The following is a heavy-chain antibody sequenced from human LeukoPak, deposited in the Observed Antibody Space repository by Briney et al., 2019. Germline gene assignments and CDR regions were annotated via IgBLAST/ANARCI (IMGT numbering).Heavy chain of an antibody. Sequence: GGSLRLSCAASGFTFSSYGMHWVRQAPGKGLEWVAVIWYDGSNKYYADSVKGRFTTSRDNSKNTLYLQMNSLRAEDTAVYYCARDLFTYYGMDVWGQGTTVTVSS. CDR3: ARDLFTYYGMDV. CDR1: GFTFSSYG. V-gene: IGHV3-33*01. CDR2: IWYDGSNK. J-gene: IGHJ6*02.